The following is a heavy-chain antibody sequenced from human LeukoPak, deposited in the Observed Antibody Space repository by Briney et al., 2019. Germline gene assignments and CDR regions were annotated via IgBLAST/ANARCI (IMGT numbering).Heavy chain of an antibody. D-gene: IGHD1-26*01. CDR1: GFTFDDYA. V-gene: IGHV3-20*04. CDR3: VRDRSLGAATAGDSFDY. J-gene: IGHJ4*02. Sequence: PGGSLRLSCTASGFTFDDYALSWVRQVPGKGLEWVSGISWNSDKTVYADSVEGRFTISRDNDKNSLYLQMDSLRAEDTALYFCVRDRSLGAATAGDSFDYWGQGILVPVSS. CDR2: ISWNSDKT.